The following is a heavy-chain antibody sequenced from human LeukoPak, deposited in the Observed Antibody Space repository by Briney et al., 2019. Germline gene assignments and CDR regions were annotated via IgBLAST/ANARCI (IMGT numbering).Heavy chain of an antibody. Sequence: SETLSLTCTVSGGSISSHYWSWIRQPAGKGLEWIGRIYTSGSTNYNPSLKSRVTMSVDTSKNQFSLKLRSVTAADTAVYYCARDEYSYGYVYWGQGTLVTVSS. CDR2: IYTSGST. V-gene: IGHV4-4*07. CDR1: GGSISSHY. D-gene: IGHD5-18*01. CDR3: ARDEYSYGYVY. J-gene: IGHJ4*02.